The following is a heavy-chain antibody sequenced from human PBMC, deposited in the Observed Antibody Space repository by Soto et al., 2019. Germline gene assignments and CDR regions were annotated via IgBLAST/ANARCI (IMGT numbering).Heavy chain of an antibody. CDR3: ARDRTYYYGSGSYDNPSFDI. CDR2: ISSSSSTI. Sequence: EVQLVESGGGLVQPGGSLRLSCAASGFTFSSYSMNWVRQAPGKGLEWVSYISSSSSTIYYADSVKGRFTISRDNAKNSPYLPMNSLRDEDTSVYYCARDRTYYYGSGSYDNPSFDIWGQGTMVTVSS. V-gene: IGHV3-48*02. J-gene: IGHJ3*02. CDR1: GFTFSSYS. D-gene: IGHD3-10*01.